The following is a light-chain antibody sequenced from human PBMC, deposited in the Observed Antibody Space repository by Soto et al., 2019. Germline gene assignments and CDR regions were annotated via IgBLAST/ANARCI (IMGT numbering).Light chain of an antibody. J-gene: IGKJ4*01. V-gene: IGKV1-39*01. Sequence: DIHQNQSPSSLSASVGDRVTITCRASQSISSYLYWYQQKPGKAPKLMVFAAYSLQSGVPPRFSGSGSGTDFTLTISSLQPGDFATYYCQQSYSPPPTFGGGTKVDIK. CDR1: QSISSY. CDR3: QQSYSPPPT. CDR2: AAY.